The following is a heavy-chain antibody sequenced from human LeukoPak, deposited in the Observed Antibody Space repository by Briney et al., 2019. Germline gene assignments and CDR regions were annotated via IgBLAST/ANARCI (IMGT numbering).Heavy chain of an antibody. CDR2: IYHSGST. CDR1: GYSISSGYY. J-gene: IGHJ4*02. Sequence: PSETLSLTCAVSGYSISSGYYWGWIRQPPGKGLEWIGSIYHSGSTYYNPSLKSRVTISVDTSKNQFSLKLSSVTAADTAVYYRARHPLNLYFDYWGQGTLVTVSS. V-gene: IGHV4-38-2*01. CDR3: ARHPLNLYFDY.